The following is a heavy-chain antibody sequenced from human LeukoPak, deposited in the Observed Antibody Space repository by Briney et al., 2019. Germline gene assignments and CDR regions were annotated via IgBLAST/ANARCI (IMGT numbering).Heavy chain of an antibody. D-gene: IGHD2-15*01. CDR2: INHSGST. J-gene: IGHJ3*02. CDR3: ARPKRRYCSGGSCYSVPAFDI. CDR1: GGSFSGYY. V-gene: IGHV4-34*01. Sequence: SGTLSLTCAVYGGSFSGYYWSWIRQPPGKGLEWIGEINHSGSTNYNPSLKSRVTISVDTSKNQFSLKLSSVTAADTAVYYCARPKRRYCSGGSCYSVPAFDIWGQGTMVTVSS.